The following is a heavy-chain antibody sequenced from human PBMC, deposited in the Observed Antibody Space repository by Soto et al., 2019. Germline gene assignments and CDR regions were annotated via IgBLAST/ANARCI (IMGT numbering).Heavy chain of an antibody. CDR3: ARDKRSCRFDDAFDI. V-gene: IGHV1-18*04. Sequence: ASVKVSCKASGYTFASYGISWVRQAPGQGLEWMAWISAENGNKNYAQKFQDRVIVTTDTSTSTGYMELRSLRSDDTAVYYCARDKRSCRFDDAFDIWGQGTLVTVSS. CDR1: GYTFASYG. CDR2: ISAENGNK. J-gene: IGHJ3*02. D-gene: IGHD1-26*01.